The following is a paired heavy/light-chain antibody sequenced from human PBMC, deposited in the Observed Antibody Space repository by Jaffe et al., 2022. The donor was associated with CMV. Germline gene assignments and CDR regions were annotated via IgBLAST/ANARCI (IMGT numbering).Light chain of an antibody. J-gene: IGKJ4*01. V-gene: IGKV3-20*01. CDR3: QQYGSSPRLT. CDR2: GAS. Sequence: EIVLTQSPGTLSLSPGERATLSCRASQSVSSSYLAWYQQKPGQAPRLLIYGASSRATGIPDRFSGSGSGTDFTLTISRLEPEDFAVYYCQQYGSSPRLTFGGGTKVEIK. CDR1: QSVSSSY.
Heavy chain of an antibody. CDR3: AKDIGVTYYDFWSGYPVPYYFDY. CDR1: GFTFSSYA. J-gene: IGHJ4*02. CDR2: ISGSGGST. V-gene: IGHV3-23*01. D-gene: IGHD3-3*01. Sequence: EVQLLESGGGLVQPGGSLRLSCAASGFTFSSYAMSWVRQAPGKGLEWVSAISGSGGSTYYADSVKGRFTISRDNSKNTLYLQMNSLRAEDTAVYYCAKDIGVTYYDFWSGYPVPYYFDYWGQGTLVTVSS.